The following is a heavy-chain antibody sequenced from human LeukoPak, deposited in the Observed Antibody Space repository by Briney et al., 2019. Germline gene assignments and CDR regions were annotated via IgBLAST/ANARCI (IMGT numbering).Heavy chain of an antibody. V-gene: IGHV3-48*03. D-gene: IGHD3-10*01. CDR2: ISSSGSTI. Sequence: PGGSLRLSCAASGFTFSSYAMNWVRQAPGKGLEWVSYISSSGSTIYYADSVKGRFTISRDKAKNSLYLQMNSLRAEDTAVYYCARATRGGQLWFGELFFDYWGQGTLVTVSS. CDR1: GFTFSSYA. CDR3: ARATRGGQLWFGELFFDY. J-gene: IGHJ4*02.